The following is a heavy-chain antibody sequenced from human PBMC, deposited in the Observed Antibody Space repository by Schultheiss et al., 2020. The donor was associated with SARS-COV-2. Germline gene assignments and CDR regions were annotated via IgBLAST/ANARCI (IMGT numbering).Heavy chain of an antibody. D-gene: IGHD3-9*01. CDR3: AKVEGLTFGMDV. CDR1: GFTFSSYG. Sequence: GESLKISCAASGFTFSSYGMHWVRQAPGKGLEWVAVISYDGSNKYYADSVKGRFTISRDNSKNTLYLQMNSLRAEDTAVYYCAKVEGLTFGMDVWGQGTTVTVSS. J-gene: IGHJ6*02. CDR2: ISYDGSNK. V-gene: IGHV3-30*18.